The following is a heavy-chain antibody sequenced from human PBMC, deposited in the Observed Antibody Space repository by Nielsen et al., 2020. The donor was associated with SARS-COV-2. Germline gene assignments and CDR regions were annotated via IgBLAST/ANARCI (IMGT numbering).Heavy chain of an antibody. CDR2: IYSGGSST. Sequence: GGSLRLSCAASGFTFSSYAVSWVRQAPGKGLEWVSVIYSGGSSTYYADSVKGRFTISRDNSKNTLYLQMNSLRAEDTAVYYCAKEGLPSRDWGQGTLVTVSS. CDR1: GFTFSSYA. CDR3: AKEGLPSRD. J-gene: IGHJ4*02. V-gene: IGHV3-23*03. D-gene: IGHD2-2*01.